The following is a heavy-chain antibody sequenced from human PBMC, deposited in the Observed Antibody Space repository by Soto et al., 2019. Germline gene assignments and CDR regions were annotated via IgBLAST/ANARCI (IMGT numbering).Heavy chain of an antibody. V-gene: IGHV3-23*01. CDR3: VKGQGYDSSGYSRRAFVT. J-gene: IGHJ5*02. CDR1: GFTFISYA. D-gene: IGHD3-22*01. Sequence: GGSLRLSCAASGFTFISYAMSWVRQAPGKGLEWVSAISGGGGSTYYADSVKGRFTISRDNSKNTLYLQMNSLRAEDTAGYYCVKGQGYDSSGYSRRAFVTWGQGTLVTVSA. CDR2: ISGGGGST.